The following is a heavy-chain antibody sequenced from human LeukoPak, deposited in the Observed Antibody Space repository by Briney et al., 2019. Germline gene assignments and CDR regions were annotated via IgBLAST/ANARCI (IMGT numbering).Heavy chain of an antibody. Sequence: SVKVSCKASGGTFSSYAISWVRQAPGQGLEWMGRIIPILGIANSAQKFQGRVTITADKSTSTAYMELSSLRSEDTAVYYCARTYYDFWSGFGDQSFDYWGQGTLVTVSS. CDR1: GGTFSSYA. V-gene: IGHV1-69*04. D-gene: IGHD3-3*01. CDR3: ARTYYDFWSGFGDQSFDY. J-gene: IGHJ4*02. CDR2: IIPILGIA.